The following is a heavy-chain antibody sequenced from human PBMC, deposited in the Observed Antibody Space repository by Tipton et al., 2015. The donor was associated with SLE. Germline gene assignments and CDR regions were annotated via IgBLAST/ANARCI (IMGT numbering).Heavy chain of an antibody. V-gene: IGHV4-39*07. J-gene: IGHJ3*02. CDR1: GGSISGSSYY. CDR2: IYCSGST. CDR3: AKSDYDFLTGYVAFDI. Sequence: TLSLICSVSGGSISGSSYYCAWIRQPPGKGLEWIGTIYCSGSTSYNPSLKSRVTISVDTSKSQFSLNVNSVTAADTAVYYCAKSDYDFLTGYVAFDIWGQGTLVTVSS. D-gene: IGHD3-9*01.